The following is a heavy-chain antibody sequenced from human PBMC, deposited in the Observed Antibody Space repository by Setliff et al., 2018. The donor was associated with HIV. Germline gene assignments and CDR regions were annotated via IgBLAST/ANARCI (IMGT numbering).Heavy chain of an antibody. CDR3: ARNFGLSPSGKYYYYYGMDI. J-gene: IGHJ6*02. CDR2: VNPNSGDA. Sequence: ASVKVSCKASGYTFTGHYLHWVRQAPGQGLEWLGGVNPNSGDAIYALNFQGRVTMTRDTSINAAYMELRGLRSDDTAVYYCARNFGLSPSGKYYYYYGMDIWGQGTTVTVSS. D-gene: IGHD3-10*01. CDR1: GYTFTGHY. V-gene: IGHV1-2*02.